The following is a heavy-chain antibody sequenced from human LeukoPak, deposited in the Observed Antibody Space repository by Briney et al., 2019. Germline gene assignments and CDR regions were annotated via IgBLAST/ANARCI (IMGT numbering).Heavy chain of an antibody. CDR2: ISSSSSFI. CDR1: GFTFTTYS. D-gene: IGHD3-10*01. CDR3: ARLSRFGEFPFYMDV. V-gene: IGHV3-21*01. Sequence: PGGSLRLSCAASGFTFTTYSMNWVRQAPGKGLEWVSSISSSSSFIYYSDSVKGRFTISRDNAKNSLYLQMNSLRAEDTAVYYCARLSRFGEFPFYMDVWGKGTTVTVSS. J-gene: IGHJ6*03.